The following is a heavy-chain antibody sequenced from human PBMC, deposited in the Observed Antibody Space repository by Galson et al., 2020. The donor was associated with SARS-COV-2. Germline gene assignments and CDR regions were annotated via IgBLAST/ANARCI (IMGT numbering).Heavy chain of an antibody. J-gene: IGHJ6*03. Sequence: GESLKISCAASGFIFSYYGMQWVRQAPGKGLEWVAMISNDGSNKYSADSLKGRFTISRDNSKNTLYLQMNSLRDEDTAVYYCAKDGAISISGVDLRDHYYMNVWGKGTTVTVSS. V-gene: IGHV3-30*18. CDR3: AKDGAISISGVDLRDHYYMNV. D-gene: IGHD3-3*01. CDR1: GFIFSYYG. CDR2: ISNDGSNK.